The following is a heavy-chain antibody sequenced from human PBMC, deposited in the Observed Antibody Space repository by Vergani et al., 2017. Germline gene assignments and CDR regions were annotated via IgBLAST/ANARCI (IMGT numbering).Heavy chain of an antibody. Sequence: QVQLVQSGAGVKKPGASVRVSCKASGFIFTSYHIHWVRQAPGQGLDWLGRIDPNSVDTRYSQRFQDRVTITRDTSINTAYMGMTRLRPDDTAIYFCARVIVNCSRTNSFADHWGKGTLVTVSS. CDR2: IDPNSVDT. J-gene: IGHJ4*02. CDR1: GFIFTSYH. V-gene: IGHV1-2*06. CDR3: ARVIVNCSRTNSFADH. D-gene: IGHD2-2*01.